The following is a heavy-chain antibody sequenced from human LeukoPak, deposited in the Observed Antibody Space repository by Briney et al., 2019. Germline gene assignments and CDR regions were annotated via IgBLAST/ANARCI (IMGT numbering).Heavy chain of an antibody. CDR3: ARHAQEQQLVHYFDY. J-gene: IGHJ4*02. CDR2: INHSGST. CDR1: GGSFSGYY. V-gene: IGHV4-34*01. D-gene: IGHD6-13*01. Sequence: SETLSLTCAVYGGSFSGYYWSWIRQPPGKGLEWIGEINHSGSTNYNPSLKSRVTISVDTSKNQFSLKLSSVTAADTAVYYCARHAQEQQLVHYFDYWGQGTLVTVSS.